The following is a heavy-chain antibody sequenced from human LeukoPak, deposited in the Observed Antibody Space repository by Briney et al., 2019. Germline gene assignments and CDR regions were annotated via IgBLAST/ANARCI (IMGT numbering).Heavy chain of an antibody. Sequence: SETLSLTCAVYGGSISGYYWSWIRQPPGKGLEWIGEINHSGSTNYNPSLKSRVTISVDTSKNQFSLKLSSVTAADTAVYYCARGFYCSSTSCWFDPWGQGTLVTVSS. CDR1: GGSISGYY. CDR2: INHSGST. CDR3: ARGFYCSSTSCWFDP. V-gene: IGHV4-34*01. J-gene: IGHJ5*02. D-gene: IGHD2-2*01.